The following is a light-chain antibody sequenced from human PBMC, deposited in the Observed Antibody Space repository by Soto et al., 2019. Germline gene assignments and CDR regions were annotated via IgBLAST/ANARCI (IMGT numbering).Light chain of an antibody. CDR2: GAS. CDR1: QSVSSN. Sequence: EIVMTQSPATLSVSPGERATLSCRASQSVSSNLAWYQQKPGQAPRLLIYGASTRATGIPARFSGSGSGTEFTLTISTLQSEDFAVYYCHQYNNWPPFTFGPGSNVD. V-gene: IGKV3-15*01. CDR3: HQYNNWPPFT. J-gene: IGKJ3*01.